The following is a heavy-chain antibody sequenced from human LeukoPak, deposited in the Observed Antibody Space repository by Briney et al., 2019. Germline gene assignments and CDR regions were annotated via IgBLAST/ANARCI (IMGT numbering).Heavy chain of an antibody. CDR3: AKDYLGYCSSTSCSDAFDI. Sequence: GGTLRLSCAASGFTFSSYGMSWVRQAPGKGLEWVSAISGSGGSTYYADSVKGRFTISRDNSKSTLYLQMNSLRAEDTAVYYCAKDYLGYCSSTSCSDAFDIWGQGTMVTVSS. CDR1: GFTFSSYG. CDR2: ISGSGGST. J-gene: IGHJ3*02. V-gene: IGHV3-23*01. D-gene: IGHD2-2*01.